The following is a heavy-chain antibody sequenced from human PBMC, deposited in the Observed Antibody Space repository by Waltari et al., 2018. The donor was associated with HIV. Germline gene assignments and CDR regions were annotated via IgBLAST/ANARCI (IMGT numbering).Heavy chain of an antibody. CDR2: IYYSGST. Sequence: QLQLQESGPGLVKPSETLSLTCTVSGGSISSSSYYWGWIRQPPGKGLEWIGSIYYSGSTYYNPSLKSRVTISVDTSKNQFSLKLSSVTAADTAVYYCARRNTAMGRGGIDYWGQGTLVTVSS. D-gene: IGHD5-18*01. CDR1: GGSISSSSYY. V-gene: IGHV4-39*01. CDR3: ARRNTAMGRGGIDY. J-gene: IGHJ4*02.